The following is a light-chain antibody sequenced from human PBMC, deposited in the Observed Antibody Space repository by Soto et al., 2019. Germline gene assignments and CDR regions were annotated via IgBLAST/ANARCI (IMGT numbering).Light chain of an antibody. Sequence: QSALTQPPSASATPGQRVTISCSGSTSNIGSNTVNWYQQLPATAPKLLIYHNDQRPSGVPDRFSGSKSGTSASLVISGLQSEDEADYYCAAWDDSLNGVVFGGGTKVTVL. CDR2: HND. J-gene: IGLJ2*01. CDR1: TSNIGSNT. CDR3: AAWDDSLNGVV. V-gene: IGLV1-44*01.